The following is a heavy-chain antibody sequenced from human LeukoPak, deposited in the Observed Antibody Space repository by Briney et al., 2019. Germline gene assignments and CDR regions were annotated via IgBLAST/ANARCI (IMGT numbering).Heavy chain of an antibody. J-gene: IGHJ4*02. CDR1: GFTFSSYA. CDR2: ISYDGSNK. CDR3: ARAYIVVVTAVLDY. Sequence: PGGSLRLSCAASGFTFSSYAMHWVRQAPGKGLEWVAVISYDGSNKYYADSVKGRFTISRDNSKNTLYLQMNSLRAEDTAVYYCARAYIVVVTAVLDYWGQGTLVTVSS. D-gene: IGHD2-21*02. V-gene: IGHV3-30-3*01.